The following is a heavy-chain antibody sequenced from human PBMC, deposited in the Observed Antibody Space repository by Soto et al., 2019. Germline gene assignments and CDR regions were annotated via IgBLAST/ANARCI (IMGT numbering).Heavy chain of an antibody. V-gene: IGHV3-23*01. Sequence: VGSVRLSCASSVCTFSSYAMSCVRDAPGKGLEWVSAISGSGGSTYYADSVKGRFTISRDNSKNTLYLQMNSLRAEDTAVYYCAKAGSSGWYDYYYFEDLGQGTLVIVS. D-gene: IGHD6-19*01. J-gene: IGHJ4*02. CDR1: VCTFSSYA. CDR3: AKAGSSGWYDYYYFED. CDR2: ISGSGGST.